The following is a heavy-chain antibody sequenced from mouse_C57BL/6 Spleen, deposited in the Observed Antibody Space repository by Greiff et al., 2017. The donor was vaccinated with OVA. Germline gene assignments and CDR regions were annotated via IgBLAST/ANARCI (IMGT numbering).Heavy chain of an antibody. V-gene: IGHV1-47*01. D-gene: IGHD2-4*01. J-gene: IGHJ1*03. CDR1: GYTFTTYS. CDR3: ERGDDYDGGYFDV. Sequence: VKLVESGAELVKPGASVKMSCKASGYTFTTYSIEWMKQNHGKSLEWIGNFHPYNDDTKYNEKFKGKATLTVEKSSSTVYLELSRLTSEDSAVYYCERGDDYDGGYFDVWGTGTTVTVSS. CDR2: FHPYNDDT.